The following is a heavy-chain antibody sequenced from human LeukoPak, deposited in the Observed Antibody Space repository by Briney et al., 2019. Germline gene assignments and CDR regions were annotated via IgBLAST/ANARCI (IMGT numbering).Heavy chain of an antibody. V-gene: IGHV3-30*18. Sequence: PGGSLRLSCAASGFTFSSYGMHWVRQAPGKGLEWVAVISYDGSNKYYADSVKGRFTISRDNSKNTLYLQMNSLRAEDTAVYYCAKRVSDALDIWGQGTMVTVSS. CDR3: AKRVSDALDI. CDR2: ISYDGSNK. D-gene: IGHD6-13*01. CDR1: GFTFSSYG. J-gene: IGHJ3*02.